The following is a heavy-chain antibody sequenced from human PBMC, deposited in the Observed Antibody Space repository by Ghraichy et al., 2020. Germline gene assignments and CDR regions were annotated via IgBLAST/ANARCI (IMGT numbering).Heavy chain of an antibody. CDR2: IYYTGGT. CDR3: ARAYCGGDCYHLLFDP. J-gene: IGHJ5*02. Sequence: SETLSLTCTVSGGSISTYYWSWIRQPPGKGLEWIGYIYYTGGTNYNPSLKSRVTISVDTSKNQFSLRLSSVTAADTAVYYCARAYCGGDCYHLLFDPWGQGTLVTVSS. V-gene: IGHV4-59*01. CDR1: GGSISTYY. D-gene: IGHD2-21*02.